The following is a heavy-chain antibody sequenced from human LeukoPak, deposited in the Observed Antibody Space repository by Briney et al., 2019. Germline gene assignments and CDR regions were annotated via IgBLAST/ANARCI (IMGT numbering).Heavy chain of an antibody. D-gene: IGHD3-10*01. J-gene: IGHJ5*02. Sequence: SETLSLTCTVSGGSISNHYWTWIRQSPGKGLEWIGYIYYSGISDYNPSLRSRVTMSVDTSKNQFSLKLNSLTAADTAMYYCARDMLGYYYGSGNYGSFDTWGQGTPVTVSS. CDR2: IYYSGIS. CDR1: GGSISNHY. CDR3: ARDMLGYYYGSGNYGSFDT. V-gene: IGHV4-59*11.